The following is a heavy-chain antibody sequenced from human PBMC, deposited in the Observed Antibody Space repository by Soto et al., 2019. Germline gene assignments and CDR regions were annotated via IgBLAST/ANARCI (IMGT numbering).Heavy chain of an antibody. J-gene: IGHJ4*02. CDR1: GFTFSNYN. Sequence: EVQLVESGGGLVQPGGSLRLSCAASGFTFSNYNMNWVRQAPGKGLEWVSHISTSGSIKYYADSVKGRFSISRDNAKNALYLQMNSQRAEDTAVYYCVQRGRSSGSFGYWGQGTLVTVSS. CDR2: ISTSGSIK. CDR3: VQRGRSSGSFGY. D-gene: IGHD3-10*01. V-gene: IGHV3-48*01.